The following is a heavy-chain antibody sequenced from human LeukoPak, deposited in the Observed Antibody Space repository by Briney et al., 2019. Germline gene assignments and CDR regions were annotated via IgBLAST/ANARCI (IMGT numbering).Heavy chain of an antibody. CDR1: GGSISSGGYY. CDR2: IYYSGST. CDR3: ARDKGTGWYLRDAFDI. D-gene: IGHD6-19*01. V-gene: IGHV4-31*03. Sequence: PSETLSLTCTVSGGSISSGGYYWSWIRQHPGKGLEWIGYIYYSGSTYYNPSLKSRVTISVDTSKNQISLKLSSVTAADTAVYYCARDKGTGWYLRDAFDIWGQGTMVTVSS. J-gene: IGHJ3*02.